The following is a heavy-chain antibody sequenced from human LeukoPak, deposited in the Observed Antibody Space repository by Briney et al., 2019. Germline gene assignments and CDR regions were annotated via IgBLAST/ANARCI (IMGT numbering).Heavy chain of an antibody. D-gene: IGHD3-10*01. CDR3: PEVMAEVVPYYFAY. Sequence: GGSLRLSCAASGFTFSSYAMHWVRQAPGKGLEWVAVISYDGSNKYYADSVKGRFTISRDNSKNTLYLQMNSLRAEDTAVYYGPEVMAEVVPYYFAYGGKGTRVTVSP. CDR2: ISYDGSNK. CDR1: GFTFSSYA. V-gene: IGHV3-30*04. J-gene: IGHJ4*02.